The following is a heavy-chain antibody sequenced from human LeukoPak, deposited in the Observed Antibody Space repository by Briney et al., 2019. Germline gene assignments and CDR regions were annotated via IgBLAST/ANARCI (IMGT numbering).Heavy chain of an antibody. V-gene: IGHV3-23*01. Sequence: PGGSLRLSCAASGFTLSSYAMSWVRQSPGQGLESGSAIVGSGGSTYYADSVKGRFTISRDNSKNTLYLQMNSVRAEDTAVYYCAKGIVVVPVDVDYWGQGTLVTVSS. CDR2: IVGSGGST. CDR1: GFTLSSYA. D-gene: IGHD2-2*01. J-gene: IGHJ4*02. CDR3: AKGIVVVPVDVDY.